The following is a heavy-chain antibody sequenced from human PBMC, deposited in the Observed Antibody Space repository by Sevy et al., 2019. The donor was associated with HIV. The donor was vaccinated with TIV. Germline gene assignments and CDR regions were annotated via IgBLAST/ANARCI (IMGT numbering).Heavy chain of an antibody. V-gene: IGHV3-23*01. CDR1: GFIFSTYA. D-gene: IGHD6-13*01. J-gene: IGHJ6*02. CDR2: MSGSGGST. Sequence: GGSLRLSCAASGFIFSTYAMTWVRQAPGKGLEWVSAMSGSGGSTYYADSLKGRFTIFRDNSKNTLYLQMNSLRAEDTAVYYCAKGDSTFYGLDVWGQGPRSPSP. CDR3: AKGDSTFYGLDV.